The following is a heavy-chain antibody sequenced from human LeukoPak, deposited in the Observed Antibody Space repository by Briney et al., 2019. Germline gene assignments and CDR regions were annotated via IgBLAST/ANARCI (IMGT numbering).Heavy chain of an antibody. J-gene: IGHJ3*02. Sequence: GESLKISCKGSGYSFTSYWIGWVRQMPGKGLEWMGIIYPGDSDTRYSPSFQGQVTVSADKSISTAYLQWSSLKASDTAMYYCATHRITMVRGVITHAFDIWGQGTMVTVSS. CDR2: IYPGDSDT. D-gene: IGHD3-10*01. V-gene: IGHV5-51*01. CDR3: ATHRITMVRGVITHAFDI. CDR1: GYSFTSYW.